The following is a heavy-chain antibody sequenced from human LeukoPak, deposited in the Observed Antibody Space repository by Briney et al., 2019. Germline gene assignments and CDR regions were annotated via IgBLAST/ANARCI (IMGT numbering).Heavy chain of an antibody. D-gene: IGHD3-3*01. J-gene: IGHJ4*02. CDR1: GFTFSSYS. V-gene: IGHV3-48*01. Sequence: GGCLRLSCAASGFTFSSYSMNWVRQAPGKGLEWVSYISSSSSTIYYADSVKGRLTISRDNAKNSLYPQMNSLRAEDTAVYYCARDDFWSGYPFDYWGQGTLVTVSS. CDR2: ISSSSSTI. CDR3: ARDDFWSGYPFDY.